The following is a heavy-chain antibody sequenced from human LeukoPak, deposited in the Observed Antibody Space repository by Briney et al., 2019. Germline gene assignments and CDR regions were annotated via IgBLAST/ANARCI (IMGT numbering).Heavy chain of an antibody. V-gene: IGHV1-8*03. CDR1: GYTFTSYD. J-gene: IGHJ4*02. CDR3: ARGPHRAHRNYYFDY. D-gene: IGHD1-14*01. Sequence: ASVKVSCKASGYTFTSYDINWVRQATGQGLEWMGWMNPNSGNTGYAQKFQGRVTITRNTSTSTANMELSSLRSEDTAVYYCARGPHRAHRNYYFDYWGQGTLVTVSS. CDR2: MNPNSGNT.